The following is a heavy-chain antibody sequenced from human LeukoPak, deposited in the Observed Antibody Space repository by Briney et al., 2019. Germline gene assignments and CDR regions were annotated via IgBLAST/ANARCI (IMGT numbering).Heavy chain of an antibody. CDR3: AGTTAHAFDI. D-gene: IGHD4-17*01. V-gene: IGHV4-38-2*01. CDR2: IYHSGST. J-gene: IGHJ3*02. CDR1: GYSISSGYY. Sequence: SETLSLTCAVSGYSISSGYYWGWIRQPPGKGLEWIGSIYHSGSTYYNPSLKSRVTISVDTSKNQFSLKLSSVTAADTAVYYCAGTTAHAFDIWGQGTMVTVSS.